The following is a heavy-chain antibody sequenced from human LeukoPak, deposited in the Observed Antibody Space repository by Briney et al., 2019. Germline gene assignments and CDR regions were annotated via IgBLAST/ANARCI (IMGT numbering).Heavy chain of an antibody. CDR1: GFTFGSFS. CDR2: ISSSSSYK. D-gene: IGHD1-7*01. CDR3: ARGSLITGTTSPDY. Sequence: PGGSLRLSCGASGFTFGSFSMNWVRQAPGKGLEWVSSISSSSSYKDYADSVKGRFTISRDNAKNSLFLQMNSLRAEDTAVYYCARGSLITGTTSPDYWGQGTLVTVSS. J-gene: IGHJ4*02. V-gene: IGHV3-21*01.